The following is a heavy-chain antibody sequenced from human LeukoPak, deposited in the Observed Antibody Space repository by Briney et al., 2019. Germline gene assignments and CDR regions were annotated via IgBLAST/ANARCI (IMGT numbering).Heavy chain of an antibody. CDR3: ASADYYDSSGYSFDY. V-gene: IGHV4-30-2*01. CDR2: IYHSGST. J-gene: IGHJ4*02. Sequence: SQTLSLTCTVSGGSISSGGYYWSWIRQPPGKGLEWIGYIYHSGSTYYNPSLKSRVTISVDRSKNQFSLKLSSVTAADTAVYYCASADYYDSSGYSFDYWGQGNLVTVSS. CDR1: GGSISSGGYY. D-gene: IGHD3-22*01.